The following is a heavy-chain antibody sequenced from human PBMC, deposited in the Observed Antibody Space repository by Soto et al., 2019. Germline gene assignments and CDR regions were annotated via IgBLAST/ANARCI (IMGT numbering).Heavy chain of an antibody. CDR2: ISGSGGST. Sequence: GGSLRLSCAASGFTFSSYAMSWVRQAPGKGLEWVSAISGSGGSTYYADSVKGRFTISRDNSKNTLYLQMNSLRAEDTAVYYCAKAPYCSSTSCSPMFEDVWGKGTTVTVSS. J-gene: IGHJ6*04. V-gene: IGHV3-23*01. CDR3: AKAPYCSSTSCSPMFEDV. CDR1: GFTFSSYA. D-gene: IGHD2-2*01.